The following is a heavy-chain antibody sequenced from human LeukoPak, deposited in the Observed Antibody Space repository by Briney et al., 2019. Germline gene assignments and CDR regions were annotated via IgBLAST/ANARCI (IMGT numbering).Heavy chain of an antibody. J-gene: IGHJ3*02. V-gene: IGHV3-20*04. Sequence: GGSLRLSCAASGFTFDDYGMSWVRQAPGKGLELVSGINWNGGSTGYADSFKGRFTISRDNAKNSLCLQMMSFRADDTAFDYFASGGPTPRDAFDIWGKGKMVTVSS. CDR2: INWNGGST. CDR3: ASGGPTPRDAFDI. CDR1: GFTFDDYG. D-gene: IGHD3-10*01.